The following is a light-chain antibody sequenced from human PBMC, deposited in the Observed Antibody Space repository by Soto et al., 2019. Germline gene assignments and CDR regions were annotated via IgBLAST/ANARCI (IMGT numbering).Light chain of an antibody. Sequence: EIVLTQSPGTLYLSPGERATLSCRARQSVSSSYLAWYQQKPGLAPRLLIYGASSRATAIPARFNGSGSRTDFTLTISSLEPEDFAVYYCQQYGSSPYTFGQGTKLEIK. J-gene: IGKJ2*01. CDR2: GAS. CDR1: QSVSSSY. V-gene: IGKV3-20*01. CDR3: QQYGSSPYT.